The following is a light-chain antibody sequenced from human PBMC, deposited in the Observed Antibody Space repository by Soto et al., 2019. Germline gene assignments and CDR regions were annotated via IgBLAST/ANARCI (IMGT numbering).Light chain of an antibody. Sequence: QLVLTQSPSASASLGASVKLTCTLSSGHSSYVIAWHQQQPEKGPRFLMKLNSDGSHTKGDGIPDRFSGSSSGAERYLTISSLQSEDEADYYCQTWGTGIEVFGTGTKLTVL. J-gene: IGLJ1*01. CDR3: QTWGTGIEV. CDR1: SGHSSYV. CDR2: LNSDGSH. V-gene: IGLV4-69*01.